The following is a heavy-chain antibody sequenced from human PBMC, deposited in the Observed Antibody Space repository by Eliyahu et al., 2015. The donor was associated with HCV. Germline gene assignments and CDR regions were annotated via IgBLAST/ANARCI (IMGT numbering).Heavy chain of an antibody. J-gene: IGHJ4*02. CDR2: IFYNGST. CDR1: GGSVSSGGYH. Sequence: QVQLQESGPGLVKPSETLSLTCTVSGGSVSSGGYHWTWSRQSPGKGLEWIGYIFYNGSTNYNPSLKSRVTISVDTSKNQFSLKLSSVTAADTAVYYCAREGCSGIRCFSLPFDYWGQGTLVSVSS. V-gene: IGHV4-61*08. CDR3: AREGCSGIRCFSLPFDY. D-gene: IGHD2-2*01.